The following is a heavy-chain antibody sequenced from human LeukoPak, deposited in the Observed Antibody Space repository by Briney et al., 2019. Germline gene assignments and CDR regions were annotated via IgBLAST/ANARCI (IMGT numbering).Heavy chain of an antibody. CDR1: GFTFSSYA. V-gene: IGHV3-23*01. D-gene: IGHD3-3*01. Sequence: GGSLRLSCAASGFTFSSYAMSWVRQAPGKGLEWVSAISGSGGSTYYADSVKGRFTISRDNSKNTLYLQMNSLRAEDTAVYYCAKDFTGVVTPLDAFDIWGQGTMVTVSS. J-gene: IGHJ3*02. CDR3: AKDFTGVVTPLDAFDI. CDR2: ISGSGGST.